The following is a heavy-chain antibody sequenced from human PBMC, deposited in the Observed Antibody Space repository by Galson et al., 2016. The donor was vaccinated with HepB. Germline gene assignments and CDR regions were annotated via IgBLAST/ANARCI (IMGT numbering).Heavy chain of an antibody. CDR2: IYYSGST. D-gene: IGHD1-7*01. J-gene: IGHJ3*02. Sequence: SETLSLTCTVSGGSISSYYWSWIRQPPGKGLEWIGHIYYSGSTNYNPSLKSRVTISVDTSKNQFSLKLSSVTAADTAVYYWARRWYNWNYGNVFEILGQGTMVTRLF. CDR1: GGSISSYY. V-gene: IGHV4-59*01. CDR3: ARRWYNWNYGNVFEI.